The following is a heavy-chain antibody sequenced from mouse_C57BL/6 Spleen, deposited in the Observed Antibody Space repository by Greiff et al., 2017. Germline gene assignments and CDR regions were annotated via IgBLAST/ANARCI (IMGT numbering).Heavy chain of an antibody. CDR2: INPNNGGT. CDR3: ARNGPRNYYAMDY. J-gene: IGHJ4*01. V-gene: IGHV1-26*01. Sequence: VQLQQSGPELVKPGASVKISCKASGYTFTDYYMNWVKQSHGKSLEWIGDINPNNGGTSYNQKFKGKATLTVDKSSSTAYMELRSLTSEDSAVYYCARNGPRNYYAMDYWGQGTSVTVSS. CDR1: GYTFTDYY.